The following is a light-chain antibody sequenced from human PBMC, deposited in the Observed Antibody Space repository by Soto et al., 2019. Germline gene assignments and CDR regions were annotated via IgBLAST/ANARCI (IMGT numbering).Light chain of an antibody. CDR2: DGS. V-gene: IGKV1-5*01. J-gene: IGKJ1*01. CDR3: QQYNSYSWT. CDR1: QSISSW. Sequence: DIQMTQSPSTLSASVGDRVTITCRASQSISSWLAWYQQKPGKATKLLIYDGSSLESGVPSRFSGSGSGTEFYLTISSVQPDDFATYYCQQYNSYSWTGGRGTVVDIK.